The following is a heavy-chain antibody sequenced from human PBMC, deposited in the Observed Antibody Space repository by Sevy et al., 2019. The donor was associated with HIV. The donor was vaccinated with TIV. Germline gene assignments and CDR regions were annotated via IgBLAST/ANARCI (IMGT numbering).Heavy chain of an antibody. CDR1: GFIFSDYT. V-gene: IGHV3-30*04. Sequence: GGSLRLSCAASGFIFSDYTLHWVRQAPGTGLEWVAVISYDGSFTYYADSVEGRFTISRDNSKNTLFLQMNSLRNEDTAVYYCARSQSSSCHYFDYWGQGTLVTVSS. CDR2: ISYDGSFT. D-gene: IGHD6-13*01. J-gene: IGHJ4*02. CDR3: ARSQSSSCHYFDY.